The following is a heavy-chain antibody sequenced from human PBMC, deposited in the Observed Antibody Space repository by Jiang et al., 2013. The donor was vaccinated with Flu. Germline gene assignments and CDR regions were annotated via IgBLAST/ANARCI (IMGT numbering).Heavy chain of an antibody. CDR2: IYYNGRT. Sequence: SLTCTVSGGSISSYSWTWIRQPPGKGLEWIGYIYYNGRTNYNPSLKSRVTISLDTSNSQFSLKLSSATAADTAVYYCARETGEYYDKSGYYYGSFDYWGQGALVTVSS. J-gene: IGHJ4*02. D-gene: IGHD3-22*01. V-gene: IGHV4-59*12. CDR3: ARETGEYYDKSGYYYGSFDY. CDR1: GGSISSYS.